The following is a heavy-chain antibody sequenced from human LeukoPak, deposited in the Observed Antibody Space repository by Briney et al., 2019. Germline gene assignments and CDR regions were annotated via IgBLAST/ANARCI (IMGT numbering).Heavy chain of an antibody. V-gene: IGHV1-46*01. J-gene: IGHJ4*02. D-gene: IGHD4-11*01. CDR3: ARDAVTTLDY. CDR1: GGTFSSYA. CDR2: INPSGGST. Sequence: VASVKVSCKASGGTFSSYAISWVRQAPGQGLEWMGIINPSGGSTSYAQKFQGRVTMTRDTSTSTVYMELSSLRSEDTAVYYCARDAVTTLDYWGQGTLVTVSS.